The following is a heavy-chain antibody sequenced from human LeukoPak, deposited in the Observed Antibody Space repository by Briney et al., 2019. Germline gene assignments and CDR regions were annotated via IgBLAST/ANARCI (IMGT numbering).Heavy chain of an antibody. CDR2: INPNAGDT. D-gene: IGHD2-15*01. J-gene: IGHJ4*02. V-gene: IGHV1-2*02. Sequence: ASLKVSCKTSGYTFTDSYMHWVRQAPGQGLEWIGWINPNAGDTTYAQGFHGRVTMTRDTSISTVYMELNSLKLDDTAVYYCTREGRVGVPFDYWGQGALVTVSS. CDR3: TREGRVGVPFDY. CDR1: GYTFTDSY.